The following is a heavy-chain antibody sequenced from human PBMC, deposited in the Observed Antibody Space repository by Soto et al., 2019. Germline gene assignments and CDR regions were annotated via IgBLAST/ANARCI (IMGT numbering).Heavy chain of an antibody. Sequence: PGGSLRLSCAASGFLFSNYAMSWVRQAPGKGLEWVSAISGSGANTFYADSVKGRFTISRDNSKNTLYLQMNSLRAEDTAVYYCAKSDCSSTSCFNFDYWGQGTLVTVSS. J-gene: IGHJ4*02. V-gene: IGHV3-23*01. CDR2: ISGSGANT. D-gene: IGHD2-2*01. CDR1: GFLFSNYA. CDR3: AKSDCSSTSCFNFDY.